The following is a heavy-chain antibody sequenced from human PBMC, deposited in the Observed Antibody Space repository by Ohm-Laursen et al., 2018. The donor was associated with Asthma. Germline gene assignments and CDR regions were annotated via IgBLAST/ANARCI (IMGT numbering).Heavy chain of an antibody. D-gene: IGHD1-26*01. CDR1: GYTFSRYS. V-gene: IGHV3-21*01. CDR2: ISTASSFI. Sequence: SLRLSCSASGYTFSRYSIHWVRQIPGKGLEWVASISTASSFIYYAGSVMGRFTTSRDNARNSVYLQMNSLRAEDTALYYCARIGPEWELPGREYSLHHWGEGSLVTVSS. CDR3: ARIGPEWELPGREYSLHH. J-gene: IGHJ1*01.